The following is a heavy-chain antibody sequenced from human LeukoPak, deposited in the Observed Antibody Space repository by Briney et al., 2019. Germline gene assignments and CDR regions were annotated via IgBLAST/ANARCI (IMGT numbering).Heavy chain of an antibody. CDR2: VGGANSIT. CDR3: AKGFWRYLDY. Sequence: PSGVSLRLSCVASGVTFSTYAKSWVRQAPGKGLEWVSAVGGANSITYYTDSVKGRFTVSRDNFKNTVYLQMNSLRAEDTAVYYCAKGFWRYLDYWGQGTLVTVSS. CDR1: GVTFSTYA. J-gene: IGHJ4*02. V-gene: IGHV3-23*01. D-gene: IGHD1-1*01.